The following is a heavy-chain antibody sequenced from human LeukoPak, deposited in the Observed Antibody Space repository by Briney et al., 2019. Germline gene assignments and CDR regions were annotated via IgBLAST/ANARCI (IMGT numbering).Heavy chain of an antibody. CDR1: GGSISSGDYY. V-gene: IGHV4-30-4*01. CDR3: ARESYRTYYFDY. D-gene: IGHD1-14*01. Sequence: SQTLSLTCTVSGGSISSGDYYWSWIRQPPGKGLEWIGYIYYSGSTYYNPSLKSRVTISVDTSKNQFSLKLSSVTAADTAVYYCARESYRTYYFDYWGQGTLVTVSS. J-gene: IGHJ4*02. CDR2: IYYSGST.